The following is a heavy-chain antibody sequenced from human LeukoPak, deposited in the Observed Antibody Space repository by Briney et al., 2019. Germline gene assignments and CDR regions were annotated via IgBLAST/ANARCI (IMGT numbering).Heavy chain of an antibody. V-gene: IGHV4-39*07. CDR1: GGSINSSSFY. D-gene: IGHD3-22*01. J-gene: IGHJ6*03. Sequence: SETLSLTCSVSGGSINSSSFYWGWIRQPPGKGLEWIGSITYSGLTYYNPSLKSRVTMSVDTSKNQFSLNLDFLTAADTAVYYCARGRQDVNMILVVMAGVSYYLDVWSKGTTVTVS. CDR2: ITYSGLT. CDR3: ARGRQDVNMILVVMAGVSYYLDV.